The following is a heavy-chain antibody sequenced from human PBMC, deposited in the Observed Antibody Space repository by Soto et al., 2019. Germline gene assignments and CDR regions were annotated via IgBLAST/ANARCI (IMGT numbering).Heavy chain of an antibody. V-gene: IGHV3-43*01. D-gene: IGHD3-16*01. CDR2: ISWDGGTI. Sequence: EMQLVESGGFVLQPGGSLRLSCAVSGFTFDDYTMHWVRQVPGKGLDWVSTISWDGGTIYYADSVKGRFTISRDNSKSSLYLQMNGLRTEDSAFYYCAKGGDYWYFDLWGRGTLATVSS. J-gene: IGHJ2*01. CDR3: AKGGDYWYFDL. CDR1: GFTFDDYT.